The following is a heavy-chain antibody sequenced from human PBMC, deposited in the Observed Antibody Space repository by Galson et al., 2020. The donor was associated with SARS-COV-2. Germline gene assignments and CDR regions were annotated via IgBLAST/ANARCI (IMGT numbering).Heavy chain of an antibody. CDR2: ISGGSGIV. V-gene: IGHV3-48*01. D-gene: IGHD3-22*01. Sequence: GESLKISCVASRFTLSTHIINWVRQAPGQGLEVVSSISGGSGIVSYADSVKGRFTISRDEAANSLYLQMDSLSAEDTAVYYCARGRTSDYSFGMDVWGQGATVTVSS. CDR3: ARGRTSDYSFGMDV. J-gene: IGHJ6*02. CDR1: RFTLSTHI.